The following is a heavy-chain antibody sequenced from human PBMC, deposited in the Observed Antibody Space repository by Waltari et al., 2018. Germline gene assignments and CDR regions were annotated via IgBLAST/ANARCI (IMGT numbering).Heavy chain of an antibody. CDR2: IYSSGIT. V-gene: IGHV4-39*07. CDR3: ARTLAVAGLKAFDY. CDR1: GGSISSSSYY. J-gene: IGHJ4*02. Sequence: QLQLQESGPGLVKPSETLSLTCTVSGGSISSSSYYWGWIRQPPGKGLGWIGRIYSSGITDYNPSLKSRITISADTSKNQFSLKLGSVTAADTAVYYCARTLAVAGLKAFDYWGQGTLVTVSS. D-gene: IGHD6-19*01.